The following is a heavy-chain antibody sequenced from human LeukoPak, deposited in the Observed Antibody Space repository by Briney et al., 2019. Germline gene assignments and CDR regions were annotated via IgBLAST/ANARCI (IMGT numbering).Heavy chain of an antibody. Sequence: GGSLRLSCAASGFTFSSHWMHWVRQAPGKGLVWVSRINSDGSSTSHADSVKGRFTFSRDNAKNTLYLQINSLRAEDTAVYYCARDDRSGYFDYWGQGALVTVSS. D-gene: IGHD3-3*01. CDR3: ARDDRSGYFDY. CDR2: INSDGSST. V-gene: IGHV3-74*01. J-gene: IGHJ4*02. CDR1: GFTFSSHW.